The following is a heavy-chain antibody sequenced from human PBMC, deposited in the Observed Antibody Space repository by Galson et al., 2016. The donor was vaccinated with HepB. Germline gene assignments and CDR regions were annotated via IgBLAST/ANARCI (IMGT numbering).Heavy chain of an antibody. Sequence: SVKVSCKASGGTFSSFSVNWVRQAPGQGLEWMGLIYPNDGGTTYAQQFQGRVTMTRDTSTSTLYMELRSLESEDTAVYYCARHQFQPTFYYYHMDVWGQGTTVTVSS. CDR1: GGTFSSFS. CDR2: IYPNDGGT. V-gene: IGHV1-46*01. CDR3: ARHQFQPTFYYYHMDV. J-gene: IGHJ6*02. D-gene: IGHD2-2*01.